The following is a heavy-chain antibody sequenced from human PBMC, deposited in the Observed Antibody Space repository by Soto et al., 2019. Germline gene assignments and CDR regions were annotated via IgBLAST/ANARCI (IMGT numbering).Heavy chain of an antibody. CDR1: GYTFTSYY. J-gene: IGHJ6*02. D-gene: IGHD5-18*01. CDR3: ARTAMAADYGMDV. V-gene: IGHV1-46*01. Sequence: GXSGKGSCKASGYTFTSYYMHWVRQAPGQGLEWMGIINPSGGSTSYAQKFQGRVTMTRDTSTSTVYMELSSLRSEDSAVYYCARTAMAADYGMDVWGQGTKVTVYS. CDR2: INPSGGST.